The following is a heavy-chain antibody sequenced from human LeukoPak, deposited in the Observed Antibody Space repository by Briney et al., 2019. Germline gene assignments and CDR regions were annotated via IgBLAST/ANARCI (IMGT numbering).Heavy chain of an antibody. CDR2: IRYDGSNK. V-gene: IGHV3-30*02. CDR3: AKSYCGGDCYSYYFDY. D-gene: IGHD2-21*02. J-gene: IGHJ4*02. Sequence: PGGSLRLSCAASGFTFSSYGMHWVRQAPGKGLEWVAFIRYDGSNKYYADSVKGRFTISRDNSKNTLYLQMNSLRAEDTAVYYCAKSYCGGDCYSYYFDYWGQGTLVTVSS. CDR1: GFTFSSYG.